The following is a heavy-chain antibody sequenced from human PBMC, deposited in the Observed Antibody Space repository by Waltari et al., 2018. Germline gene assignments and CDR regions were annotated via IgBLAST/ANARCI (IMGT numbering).Heavy chain of an antibody. CDR3: ARDPAGDGFYYFDY. D-gene: IGHD2-2*01. V-gene: IGHV1-2*06. Sequence: QVQLLQSGAEVKTPGASVKVSCKAYGYSFTGSYIHWVRQAPGQGLEWMGRVITNSGDTNYAQKFQGRVTLTRDTSTSTGYMQLSGLRSDDTALYYCARDPAGDGFYYFDYWGQGSLVTVSS. J-gene: IGHJ4*02. CDR1: GYSFTGSY. CDR2: VITNSGDT.